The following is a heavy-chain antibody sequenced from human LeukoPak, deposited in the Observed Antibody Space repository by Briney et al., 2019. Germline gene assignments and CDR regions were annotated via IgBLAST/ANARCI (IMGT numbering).Heavy chain of an antibody. CDR1: GFTFSSYA. D-gene: IGHD1-1*01. V-gene: IGHV3-23*01. J-gene: IGHJ4*02. CDR3: ARDTTTTGRFDY. Sequence: GGSLRLSCAASGFTFSSYAMSWVRQAPGKGLEWVSAISGSGGSTYYADSVKGRFTISRDNSKNTLYLQMNSLGAEDTAVYYCARDTTTTGRFDYWGQGTLVTVSS. CDR2: ISGSGGST.